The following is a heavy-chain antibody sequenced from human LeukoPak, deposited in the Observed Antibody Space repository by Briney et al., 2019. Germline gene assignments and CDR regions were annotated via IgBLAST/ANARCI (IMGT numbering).Heavy chain of an antibody. D-gene: IGHD2-2*01. J-gene: IGHJ4*02. CDR2: INPNSGET. V-gene: IGHV1-2*02. CDR3: ARDVPEYCTSTSCSDLLAY. Sequence: ASVKVSCKASGYTFTGYHLFWQRQAPGQGLEWMGWINPNSGETNCTLNFQGRVTMTRDTSISTAYMELTSLRSDDTAVYYCARDVPEYCTSTSCSDLLAYWGQGSLVTVSS. CDR1: GYTFTGYH.